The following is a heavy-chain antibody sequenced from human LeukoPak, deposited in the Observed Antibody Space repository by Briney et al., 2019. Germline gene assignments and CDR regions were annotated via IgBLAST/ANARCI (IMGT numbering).Heavy chain of an antibody. CDR1: GYTFTGYY. CDR2: INPNSGGT. J-gene: IGHJ4*02. V-gene: IGHV1-2*02. D-gene: IGHD5-18*01. Sequence: ASVKVSCKASGYTFTGYYMHWVRQAPGQGLEWMGWINPNSGGTNYAQKFQGRVTMTRDMSTSTVYMELSSLRSEDTAVYYCARIVTGGYSYGLSDYWGQGTLVTVSS. CDR3: ARIVTGGYSYGLSDY.